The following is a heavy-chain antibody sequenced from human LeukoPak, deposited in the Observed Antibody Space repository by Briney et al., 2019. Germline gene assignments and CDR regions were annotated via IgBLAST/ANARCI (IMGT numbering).Heavy chain of an antibody. Sequence: SQTLSLTCTVSGGSLSSGSYYWNWIRQPAGKGLEWIGRIYTSGSTNYNPSLKSRVTISVDTSKNQFSLKLSYVTAADTAVYYCASANYDFWSGYSVYWGEGTLVTVSS. V-gene: IGHV4-61*02. J-gene: IGHJ4*02. D-gene: IGHD3-3*01. CDR3: ASANYDFWSGYSVY. CDR1: GGSLSSGSYY. CDR2: IYTSGST.